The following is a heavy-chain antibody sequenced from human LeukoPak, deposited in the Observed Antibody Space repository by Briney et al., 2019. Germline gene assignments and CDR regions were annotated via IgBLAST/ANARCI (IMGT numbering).Heavy chain of an antibody. V-gene: IGHV3-30*04. J-gene: IGHJ4*02. CDR2: ISSDGTGK. D-gene: IGHD1-7*01. CDR1: GFTFRKYA. CDR3: ARREGNFHKYYFDS. Sequence: GGSLRLSCAASGFTFRKYAITWVRQAPGKGLEWVALISSDGTGKYYADSVKGRFTISRDNSKNTLSLQMNSLRLEDTAVYFCARREGNFHKYYFDSWGQGTLVTVSS.